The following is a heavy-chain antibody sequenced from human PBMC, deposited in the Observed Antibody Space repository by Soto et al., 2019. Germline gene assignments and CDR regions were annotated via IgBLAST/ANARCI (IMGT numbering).Heavy chain of an antibody. V-gene: IGHV3-30-3*01. CDR2: ISYDGSNK. J-gene: IGHJ4*02. CDR3: ARDQGATGAVYCFDY. Sequence: QVQLVESGGGVVQPGRSLRLSCAASGFTFSSYAMHWVRQAPGKGLEWVAVISYDGSNKYYADSVKGRFTISRDNSKNTLYLQMNSLRAEDTAVYYSARDQGATGAVYCFDYWGQGTLVTVSS. CDR1: GFTFSSYA. D-gene: IGHD5-12*01.